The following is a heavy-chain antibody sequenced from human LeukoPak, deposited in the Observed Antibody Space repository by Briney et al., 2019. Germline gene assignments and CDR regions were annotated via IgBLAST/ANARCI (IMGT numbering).Heavy chain of an antibody. D-gene: IGHD3-16*01. Sequence: GGSLRLSCAASGFTFSSYAMSWVRQAPGKGLEWVSAISGSGGSTYYADSVKGRFTISRDNSKNTLYLQMNSLRAEDTAVYYCARDVRDRLGGGRDYYYYYYGMDVWGQGTTVTVSS. CDR1: GFTFSSYA. CDR2: ISGSGGST. V-gene: IGHV3-23*01. J-gene: IGHJ6*02. CDR3: ARDVRDRLGGGRDYYYYYYGMDV.